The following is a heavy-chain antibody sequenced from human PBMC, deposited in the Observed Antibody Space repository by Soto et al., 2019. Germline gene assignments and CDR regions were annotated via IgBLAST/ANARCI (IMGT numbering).Heavy chain of an antibody. Sequence: QVQLVESGGGVVQPGRSLRLSCAASGFTFSSYGMHWVRQAPGKGLEWVAVISYDGSNKYYADSVKGRFTISRDNSKNTLYLQMNSLRAEDTAVYYCAKDDPVLSMDYWGQGTLVTVSS. CDR1: GFTFSSYG. D-gene: IGHD2-2*01. J-gene: IGHJ4*02. V-gene: IGHV3-30*18. CDR3: AKDDPVLSMDY. CDR2: ISYDGSNK.